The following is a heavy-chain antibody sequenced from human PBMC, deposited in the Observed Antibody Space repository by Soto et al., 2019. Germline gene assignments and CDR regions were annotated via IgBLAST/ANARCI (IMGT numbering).Heavy chain of an antibody. CDR3: ARDRIAVAGTWWFDP. CDR1: GYTFTSYG. D-gene: IGHD6-19*01. Sequence: ASVKVSCKASGYTFTSYGISWVRQAPGQGLEWMGWISAYNGNTNYAQKLQGRVTMTTDTSTSTAYMELRSLRSDDTAVYYCARDRIAVAGTWWFDPWGQGTLVTVSS. CDR2: ISAYNGNT. V-gene: IGHV1-18*01. J-gene: IGHJ5*02.